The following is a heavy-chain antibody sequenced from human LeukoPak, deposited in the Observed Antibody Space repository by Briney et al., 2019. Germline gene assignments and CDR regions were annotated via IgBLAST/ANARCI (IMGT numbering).Heavy chain of an antibody. D-gene: IGHD2-21*02. V-gene: IGHV3-21*01. CDR3: ARDRTVTAGIDY. CDR1: GFTFSNFN. CDR2: VSIASTHI. Sequence: TPGGSLRLSCAASGFTFSNFNMNWVRQAPGKGLEWVSTVSIASTHILYADSVKGRFTISRDNAKNSLYLQMNSLRVEDTAVYYCARDRTVTAGIDYWGQGTLVTVSS. J-gene: IGHJ4*02.